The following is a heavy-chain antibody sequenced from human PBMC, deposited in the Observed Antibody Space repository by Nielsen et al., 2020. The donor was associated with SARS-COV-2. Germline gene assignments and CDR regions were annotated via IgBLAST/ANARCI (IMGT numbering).Heavy chain of an antibody. J-gene: IGHJ4*02. V-gene: IGHV1-3*01. D-gene: IGHD1-26*01. CDR2: INAGNGNT. CDR3: ARDFGGSYYRGYDY. CDR1: GYTFTSYG. Sequence: ASVKVSCKASGYTFTSYGISWVRQAPGQRLEWMGWINAGNGNTKYSQKFQGRVTITRDTSASTAYMELSSLRSEDTAVYYCARDFGGSYYRGYDYWGQGTLVTVSS.